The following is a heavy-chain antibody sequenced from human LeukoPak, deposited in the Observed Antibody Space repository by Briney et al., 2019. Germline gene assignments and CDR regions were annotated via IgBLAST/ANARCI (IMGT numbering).Heavy chain of an antibody. CDR3: AKDLSDYGTYQPQGY. V-gene: IGHV3-30*02. CDR2: IRFDASIK. Sequence: PGGSLRLSCAASGFTFNIYGMHWVRQAPGTGLEWVAFIRFDASIKYYTDSVKGRFTISRDNSKNTLFLQMNSLRPEDTAVYYCAKDLSDYGTYQPQGYWGQGTLVTVSS. CDR1: GFTFNIYG. D-gene: IGHD4/OR15-4a*01. J-gene: IGHJ4*02.